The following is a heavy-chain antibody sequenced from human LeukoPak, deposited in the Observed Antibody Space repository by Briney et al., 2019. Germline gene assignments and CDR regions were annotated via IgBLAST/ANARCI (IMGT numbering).Heavy chain of an antibody. CDR1: GFIFSSYA. D-gene: IGHD2-2*01. CDR3: ARHGQDIVVVPAAYRGLGYFDY. V-gene: IGHV3-23*01. J-gene: IGHJ4*02. Sequence: GGSLRLSCAVSGFIFSSYAMSWVRQAPGKGLEWVSTISGGGRSTYYADSVKGRFSISRDYSKNTLYLEMNSLRAEDTAVYYCARHGQDIVVVPAAYRGLGYFDYWGQGTLVTVSS. CDR2: ISGGGRST.